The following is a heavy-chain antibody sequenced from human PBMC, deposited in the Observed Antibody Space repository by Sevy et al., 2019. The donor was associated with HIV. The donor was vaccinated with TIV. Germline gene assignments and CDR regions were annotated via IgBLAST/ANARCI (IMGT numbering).Heavy chain of an antibody. Sequence: GGSLRLSCAASGFTFSGYAMHWVRQAPGKGLEWVSAINGKGRSTHYADSVEGRFTISRDNSKNTLYLQMNSLRAEDTAVYYCAKTINSGGGVVPAANYYYYGLDVWGQGTTVTVSS. CDR2: INGKGRST. J-gene: IGHJ6*02. V-gene: IGHV3-23*01. D-gene: IGHD2-2*01. CDR1: GFTFSGYA. CDR3: AKTINSGGGVVPAANYYYYGLDV.